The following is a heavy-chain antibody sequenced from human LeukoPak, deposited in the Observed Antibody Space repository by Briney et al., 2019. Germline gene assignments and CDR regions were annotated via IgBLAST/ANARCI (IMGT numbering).Heavy chain of an antibody. CDR1: GFTFSSYA. D-gene: IGHD2-21*02. CDR3: ASTASYCGSDCYSYFDY. J-gene: IGHJ4*02. V-gene: IGHV3-23*01. CDR2: IRNSGGKT. Sequence: PGGSLRLFWAASGFTFSSYAMSCVRGAPGVGVEWVSSIRNSGGKTYYADSVKGRFTISRDNSKNTVYLQMDSLRAEDTAVYYCASTASYCGSDCYSYFDYWGQGTLVTVSS.